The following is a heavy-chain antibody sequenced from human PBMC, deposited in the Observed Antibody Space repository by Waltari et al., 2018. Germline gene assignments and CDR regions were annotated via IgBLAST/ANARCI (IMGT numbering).Heavy chain of an antibody. D-gene: IGHD1-26*01. CDR2: VYHIGST. Sequence: QVQLQESGPGLVKPSETLSLTCAVSGYSISSGYYWGWIRQAPGKGLEWIGSVYHIGSTYNSPSLKSRVTISVDTYKNQYSLKLSSVTAADTGVYYCGGLSGRHRGWYDYWGQGTLVTVSS. CDR1: GYSISSGYY. CDR3: GGLSGRHRGWYDY. V-gene: IGHV4-38-2*01. J-gene: IGHJ4*02.